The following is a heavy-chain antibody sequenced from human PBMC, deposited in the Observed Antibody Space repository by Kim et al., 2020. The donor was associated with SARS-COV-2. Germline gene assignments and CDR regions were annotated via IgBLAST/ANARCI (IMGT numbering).Heavy chain of an antibody. CDR2: IGTAGDT. D-gene: IGHD6-19*01. Sequence: GGSLRLSCAASGFTFSSYDMHWVRQATGKGLEWVSAIGTAGDTYYPGSVKGRFTISRENAKNSLYLQMNSLRAGDTAVYYCARGKAEPYGYSSGWLTDAFDIWGQGTMVTVSS. CDR1: GFTFSSYD. CDR3: ARGKAEPYGYSSGWLTDAFDI. J-gene: IGHJ3*02. V-gene: IGHV3-13*01.